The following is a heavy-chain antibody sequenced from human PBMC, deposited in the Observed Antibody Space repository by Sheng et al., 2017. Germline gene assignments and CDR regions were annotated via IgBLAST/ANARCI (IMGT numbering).Heavy chain of an antibody. J-gene: IGHJ3*02. D-gene: IGHD2-8*01. CDR3: ARGRRPPRGEQIVLSPRCPLRADYALYI. V-gene: IGHV4-34*01. Sequence: QVQLQQWGAGLLKPSETLSLTCVVYGGSFSDYYWTWIRQPPGKGLEWIGEINHSGSTNYNPSLKSRVTISVDTSKNQFSLKLSSVAAADTALYYCARGRRPPRGEQIVLSPRCPLRADYALYIWG. CDR1: GGSFSDYY. CDR2: INHSGST.